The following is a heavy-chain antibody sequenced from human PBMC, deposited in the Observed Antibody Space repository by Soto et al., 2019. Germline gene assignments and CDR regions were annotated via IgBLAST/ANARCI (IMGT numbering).Heavy chain of an antibody. Sequence: SETLSLTCTVSGASISSGGFFWSWIRQHPGKDLEWIGCIYHSGSTYNNPSLKSRVTISVDKSKNQFSLRLISVTAADTAMYYCARDLSYSSSNFGYGMDVWGQGTTVTVSS. V-gene: IGHV4-31*03. CDR2: IYHSGST. J-gene: IGHJ6*02. CDR1: GASISSGGFF. D-gene: IGHD6-6*01. CDR3: ARDLSYSSSNFGYGMDV.